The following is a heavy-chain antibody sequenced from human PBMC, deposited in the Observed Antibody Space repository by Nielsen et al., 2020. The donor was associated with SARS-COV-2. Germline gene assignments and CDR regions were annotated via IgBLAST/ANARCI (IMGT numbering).Heavy chain of an antibody. Sequence: SETLSLTCTVSGGSISSSSYYWGWIRQPPGKGLEWIGSIYYSGSTYYNPSLKSRVTISVDTSKNQFSLKLSSVTAADTAVYYCARLDNWFDPWGQGTRVTVSS. CDR1: GGSISSSSYY. V-gene: IGHV4-39*01. CDR3: ARLDNWFDP. CDR2: IYYSGST. J-gene: IGHJ5*02.